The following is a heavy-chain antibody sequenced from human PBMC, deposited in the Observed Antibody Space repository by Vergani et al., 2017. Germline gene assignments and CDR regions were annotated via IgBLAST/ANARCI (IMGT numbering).Heavy chain of an antibody. CDR3: ARTTIFGRVPTEFDP. Sequence: QVQLQESGPGLVKPSETLSLTCTVSGGSISSYYWSWIRQPPGKGLEWIGYIYYSGSTNYNPSLKSRVTISVDTSKNQFSLKLSSVTAADTAVYYCARTTIFGRVPTEFDPWGQGTLVTVSS. CDR1: GGSISSYY. J-gene: IGHJ5*02. CDR2: IYYSGST. V-gene: IGHV4-59*01. D-gene: IGHD3-3*01.